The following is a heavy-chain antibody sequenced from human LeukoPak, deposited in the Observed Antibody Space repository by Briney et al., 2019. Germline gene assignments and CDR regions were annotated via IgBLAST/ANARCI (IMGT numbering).Heavy chain of an antibody. CDR2: IKQDGSEK. CDR3: ARDRTVTTGDYYMDV. J-gene: IGHJ6*03. V-gene: IGHV3-7*01. D-gene: IGHD4-11*01. CDR1: GFTFSSYW. Sequence: AGGSLRLSCAASGFTFSSYWMSWVRQAPGKGLEWVANIKQDGSEKYYVDSVKGRFTISRDNAKNSLYLQMNSLRAEDTAVYYCARDRTVTTGDYYMDVWGKGTTVTVSS.